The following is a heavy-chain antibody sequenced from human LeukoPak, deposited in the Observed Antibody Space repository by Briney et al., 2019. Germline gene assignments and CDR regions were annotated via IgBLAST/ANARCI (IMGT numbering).Heavy chain of an antibody. D-gene: IGHD6-13*01. Sequence: GASVKVSCKASGYTFTTYPISWVRQAPGQGLEWMGWISGHSGITNYAQKFQGRVTMTTDTSTSTAYMELRSLRSDDTAVYYCARGYSSSWSTMDWFDPWGQGTLVTVSS. CDR1: GYTFTTYP. CDR2: ISGHSGIT. J-gene: IGHJ5*02. V-gene: IGHV1-18*01. CDR3: ARGYSSSWSTMDWFDP.